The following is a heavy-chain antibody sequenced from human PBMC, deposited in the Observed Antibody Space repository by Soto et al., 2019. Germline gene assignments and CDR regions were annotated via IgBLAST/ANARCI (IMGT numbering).Heavy chain of an antibody. D-gene: IGHD2-21*02. V-gene: IGHV4-59*01. J-gene: IGHJ4*02. CDR3: VRGSISSATAFDY. CDR1: GGSISSYY. Sequence: SETLSLTCTVSGGSISSYYWSWIRQPPGKGLEWIGYIYYSGSTNYNPSLKSRVTISVDTSKNQFSLKLSSVTAADTAVYYYVRGSISSATAFDYWGQGTLVTVSS. CDR2: IYYSGST.